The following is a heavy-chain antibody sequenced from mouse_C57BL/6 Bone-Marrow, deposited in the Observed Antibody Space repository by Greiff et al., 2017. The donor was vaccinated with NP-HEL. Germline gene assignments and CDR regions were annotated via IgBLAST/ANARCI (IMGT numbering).Heavy chain of an antibody. J-gene: IGHJ2*01. CDR3: AVYYYFDY. CDR2: IDPSDSYT. CDR1: GYTFTSYW. V-gene: IGHV1-69*01. Sequence: VQLQQSGAELVMPGASVKLSCKASGYTFTSYWMHWVKQRPGQGLEWIGEIDPSDSYTNYNQKFKGKSTLTVDKSSSTAYMQLSSLTSEDSAVYYCAVYYYFDYWGQGTTLTVSS. D-gene: IGHD1-1*01.